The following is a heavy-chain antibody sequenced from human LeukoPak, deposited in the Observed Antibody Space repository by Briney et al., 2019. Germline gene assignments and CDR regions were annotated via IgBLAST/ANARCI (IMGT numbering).Heavy chain of an antibody. CDR3: AREPAERITIFGVVDTMKHFDY. D-gene: IGHD3-3*01. Sequence: SETLSLTCAVSGGSISSGGYSWSWIRQPPGKGLEWIGYAYHSGSTYYNPSLKSRVTISVDRSKNQFSLKLSSVTAADTAVYYCAREPAERITIFGVVDTMKHFDYWGQGTLVTVSS. CDR2: AYHSGST. CDR1: GGSISSGGYS. V-gene: IGHV4-30-2*01. J-gene: IGHJ4*02.